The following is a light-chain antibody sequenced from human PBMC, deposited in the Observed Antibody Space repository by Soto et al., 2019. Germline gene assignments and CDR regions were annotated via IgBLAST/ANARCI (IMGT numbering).Light chain of an antibody. CDR3: RSYAGSNNYV. Sequence: QSVLTQPPSASGSPGQSVTISCTGTSSDVGAHIFVSWHQQHPGKAPKLMIYEVSKRPSGVPDRFSGSKSGNTASLTVSGLQAEEEADYYCRSYAGSNNYVFGTGNKVTVL. J-gene: IGLJ1*01. CDR1: SSDVGAHIF. CDR2: EVS. V-gene: IGLV2-8*01.